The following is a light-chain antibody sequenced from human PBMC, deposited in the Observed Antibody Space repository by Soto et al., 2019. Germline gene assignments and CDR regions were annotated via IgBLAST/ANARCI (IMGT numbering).Light chain of an antibody. J-gene: IGKJ4*01. CDR2: AAS. V-gene: IGKV1-39*01. CDR1: QSVSTY. CDR3: QQSFSDPPLS. Sequence: DIQLTQSPSSLSASVGDRVTITCRASQSVSTYLNWYRQKPGEAPKLLIRAASSLEDGVPSRFSGSGSGTVFTLTINSLHPEDFANFYCQQSFSDPPLSFGGGTRVEVK.